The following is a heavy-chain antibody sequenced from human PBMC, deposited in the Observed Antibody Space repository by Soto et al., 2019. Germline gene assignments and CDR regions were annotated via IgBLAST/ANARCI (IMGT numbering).Heavy chain of an antibody. J-gene: IGHJ5*02. CDR3: ARDRRSDYGDYVVNWFDP. Sequence: SETLSLTCTVSGGSISSYYWSWIRQPPGKGLEWIGYIYYSGSTNYNPSLKSRVTISVDTPKNQFSLKLSSVTAADTAVYYCARDRRSDYGDYVVNWFDPWGQGTLVTVSS. V-gene: IGHV4-59*01. CDR2: IYYSGST. CDR1: GGSISSYY. D-gene: IGHD4-17*01.